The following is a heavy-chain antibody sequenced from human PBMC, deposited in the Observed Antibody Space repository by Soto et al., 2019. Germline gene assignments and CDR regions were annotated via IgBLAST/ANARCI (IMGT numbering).Heavy chain of an antibody. CDR2: INPSCGST. CDR1: GYTFTSYY. CDR3: ARALERKTPYNWFDP. D-gene: IGHD1-1*01. Sequence: ASVKVSCKASGYTFTSYYMHWVRQAPGQGLECMGIINPSCGSTSYAQKFQGRITMTRXTSXSXXXMXLXXLRSEDTAVYYCARALERKTPYNWFDPWGQGTLVTVSS. V-gene: IGHV1-46*01. J-gene: IGHJ5*02.